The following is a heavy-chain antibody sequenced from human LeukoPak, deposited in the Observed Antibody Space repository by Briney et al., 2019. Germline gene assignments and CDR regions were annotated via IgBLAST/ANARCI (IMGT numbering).Heavy chain of an antibody. CDR1: GFTFSSYA. Sequence: PGGSLRLSCAASGFTFSSYAISWVRQAPGKGLEGVSAISGSCGSTYYADSVKGRFTISRDNSKNTLYLQMNSLRAEHTPGYYFAKSERDGYCDYWGQGTLVTVSS. J-gene: IGHJ4*02. V-gene: IGHV3-23*01. D-gene: IGHD5-24*01. CDR3: AKSERDGYCDY. CDR2: ISGSCGST.